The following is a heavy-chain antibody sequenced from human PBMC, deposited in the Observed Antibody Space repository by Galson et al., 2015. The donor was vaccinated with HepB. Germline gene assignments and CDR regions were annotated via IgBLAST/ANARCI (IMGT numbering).Heavy chain of an antibody. Sequence: SLRLSCAASGFTFGSYGMHWARQAPGKGLEWVSFIHYDGSNKYYADSVKGRFTISRDNSKNTLYVQMNSLRAEDTAVYYCAKDRGDSSGYYYFDYWGQGTLVTVSS. CDR1: GFTFGSYG. CDR3: AKDRGDSSGYYYFDY. D-gene: IGHD3-22*01. V-gene: IGHV3-30*02. CDR2: IHYDGSNK. J-gene: IGHJ4*02.